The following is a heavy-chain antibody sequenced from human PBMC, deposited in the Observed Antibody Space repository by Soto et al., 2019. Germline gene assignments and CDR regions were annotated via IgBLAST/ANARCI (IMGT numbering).Heavy chain of an antibody. J-gene: IGHJ3*02. D-gene: IGHD1-1*01. CDR3: ARDERRYDDAFDI. Sequence: GASVKVFCKXSGYTFTSYYMHWVRQAPGQGLEWMGIINPSGGSTSYAQKFQGRVTMTRDTSTSTVYMELSSLRSEDTAVYYCARDERRYDDAFDIWGQGTMVTVSS. CDR1: GYTFTSYY. CDR2: INPSGGST. V-gene: IGHV1-46*01.